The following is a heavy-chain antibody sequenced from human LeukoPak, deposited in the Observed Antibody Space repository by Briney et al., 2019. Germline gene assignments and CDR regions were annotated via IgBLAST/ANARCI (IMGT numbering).Heavy chain of an antibody. J-gene: IGHJ4*02. Sequence: SETLSLTCTVSGGSISSSSYYWGWIRQPPGKGLEWIGRIYYSGSTYYNPPLRSRVTISVDTSKNQFSLKLSSVTAADTAVYYCARPPHYYDGSGYYNGGWGQGTLVTVSS. V-gene: IGHV4-39*01. CDR3: ARPPHYYDGSGYYNGG. CDR1: GGSISSSSYY. D-gene: IGHD3-22*01. CDR2: IYYSGST.